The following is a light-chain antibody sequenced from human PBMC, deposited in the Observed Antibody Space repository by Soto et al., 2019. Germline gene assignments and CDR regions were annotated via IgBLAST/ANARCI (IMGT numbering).Light chain of an antibody. J-gene: IGKJ1*01. CDR3: QQYGSSPRT. V-gene: IGKV3-20*01. CDR1: QHLRADS. CDR2: AAS. Sequence: ELVLTQSPCTLYLSPAASATLSCRAMQHLRADSLAWYRQTPGQPPRLLISAASNRATGIPATFSGSGSGTEFTLTISRLEPEDFAVYYCQQYGSSPRTFGQGTKVDIK.